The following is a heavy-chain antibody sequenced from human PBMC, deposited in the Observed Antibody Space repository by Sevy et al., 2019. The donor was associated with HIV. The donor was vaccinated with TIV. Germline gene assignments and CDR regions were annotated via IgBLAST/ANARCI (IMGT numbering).Heavy chain of an antibody. D-gene: IGHD2-2*01. V-gene: IGHV4-38-2*01. CDR2: IYESGRT. Sequence: SETLSLTCAVSGYSIRSGYYWGWIRQSPGKGLEWIGSIYESGRTFYNPSLESRVTMSVDTSKNQFYLQVNFVTAADTAVDYGARLRDILVIPGGGYFDYWGQGTLVTVSS. CDR1: GYSIRSGYY. J-gene: IGHJ4*02. CDR3: ARLRDILVIPGGGYFDY.